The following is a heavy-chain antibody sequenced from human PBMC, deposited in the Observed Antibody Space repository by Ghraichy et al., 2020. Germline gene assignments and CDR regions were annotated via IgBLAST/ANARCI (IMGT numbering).Heavy chain of an antibody. CDR2: INHDATEE. V-gene: IGHV3-7*04. Sequence: GGSLRLSCSASGFTFSDSWMTWVRQAPGKGLEWVANINHDATEENSMDSEKGRFSISRDNAKNSVYLQMNNLRVDDTAVYYCARGHYAMDVWGPGTTVTVSS. CDR3: ARGHYAMDV. CDR1: GFTFSDSW. J-gene: IGHJ6*02.